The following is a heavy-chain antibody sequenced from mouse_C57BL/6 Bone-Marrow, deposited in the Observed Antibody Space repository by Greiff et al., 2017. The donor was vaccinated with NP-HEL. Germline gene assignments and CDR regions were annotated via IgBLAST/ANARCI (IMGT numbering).Heavy chain of an antibody. D-gene: IGHD3-2*02. V-gene: IGHV10-1*01. CDR3: VPGGSGPFAY. J-gene: IGHJ3*01. Sequence: EVQRVESGGGLVQPKGSLKLSCAASGFSFNTYAMNWVRQAPGKGLEWVARIRSKSNNYATYYADSVKDRFTISRDDSESMLYLQMNNLKTEVTAMYYCVPGGSGPFAYWGQGTLVTVSA. CDR1: GFSFNTYA. CDR2: IRSKSNNYAT.